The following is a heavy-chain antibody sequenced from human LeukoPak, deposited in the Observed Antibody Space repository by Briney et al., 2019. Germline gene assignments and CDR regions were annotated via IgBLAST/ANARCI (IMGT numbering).Heavy chain of an antibody. CDR1: GFTFSGYA. V-gene: IGHV3-23*01. J-gene: IGHJ3*02. Sequence: GGSLRLSCAASGFTFSGYAMSWVRQAPGKGLEWVSAISGSGGSTYYADSVKGRFTISRDNSKNTLYLQMNSLRAEDTAVYYCAKEGAYCGGDCYLDAFDIWGQGTMVTVSS. D-gene: IGHD2-21*02. CDR3: AKEGAYCGGDCYLDAFDI. CDR2: ISGSGGST.